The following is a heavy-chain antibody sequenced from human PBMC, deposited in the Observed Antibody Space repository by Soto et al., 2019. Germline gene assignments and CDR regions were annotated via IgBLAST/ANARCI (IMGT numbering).Heavy chain of an antibody. Sequence: EVQLLESGGGLVQPGGSLRLSCAASGFTFSSYAMSWVRQAPGKGLEWVSAISGSGGSTDYADSVKGRFTISRDNSKNTLYLQMNSLRAEDTAVYYCAKDQGAGGQLEDYYWGQGTLVTVSS. CDR3: AKDQGAGGQLEDYY. CDR1: GFTFSSYA. CDR2: ISGSGGST. V-gene: IGHV3-23*01. J-gene: IGHJ4*02. D-gene: IGHD6-6*01.